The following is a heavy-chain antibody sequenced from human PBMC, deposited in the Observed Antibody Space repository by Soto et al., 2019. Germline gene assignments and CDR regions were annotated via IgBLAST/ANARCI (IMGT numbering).Heavy chain of an antibody. CDR3: AKDRGSGSYAANYYYYGMDV. CDR1: GFTFSSYA. CDR2: VNWNSGRI. Sequence: GGSLRLSCAASGFTFSSYAMHWVRQAPGKGLEWVSRVNWNSGRIGYADSVKGRFTISRDNAKTSLYLQMNSLRAEGTALYYCAKDRGSGSYAANYYYYGMDVWGQGTTVTVSS. V-gene: IGHV3-9*01. D-gene: IGHD3-10*01. J-gene: IGHJ6*02.